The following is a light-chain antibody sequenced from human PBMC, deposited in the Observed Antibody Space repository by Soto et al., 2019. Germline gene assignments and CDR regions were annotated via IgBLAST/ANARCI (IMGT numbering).Light chain of an antibody. CDR2: DAS. CDR1: QSVSRY. V-gene: IGKV3-11*01. J-gene: IGKJ4*01. CDR3: QQRSNWPLT. Sequence: EIVLTQSPGTLSLSPGERATLSCRASQSVSRYLAWYQQKPGQAPRLLIYDASNRATGIPARFSGSGSGTDFTLTISSLEPEDFAVYYCQQRSNWPLTFGGGTEVEIK.